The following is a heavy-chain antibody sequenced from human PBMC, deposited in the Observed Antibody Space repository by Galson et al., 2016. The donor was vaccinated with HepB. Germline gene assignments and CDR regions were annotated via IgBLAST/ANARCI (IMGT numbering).Heavy chain of an antibody. Sequence: CAISGDSVSSSRAAWNWIRQSPSRGLEWLGRTYYRLKWNNDYAVSVKSRIIINPDTSKNQFSLQLKSVTPEDTAVYYCARAVAYYPFWSRLYGMDVWGQGTTVIVSS. CDR1: GDSVSSSRAA. J-gene: IGHJ6*02. CDR3: ARAVAYYPFWSRLYGMDV. V-gene: IGHV6-1*01. CDR2: TYYRLKWNN. D-gene: IGHD3-3*01.